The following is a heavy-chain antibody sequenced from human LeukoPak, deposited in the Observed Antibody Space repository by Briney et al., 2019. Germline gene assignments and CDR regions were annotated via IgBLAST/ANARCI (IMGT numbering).Heavy chain of an antibody. CDR2: IYTSGST. D-gene: IGHD3-10*01. J-gene: IGHJ5*02. Sequence: SETLSLTCTVSGGSISSYYWSWIRQPAGKGLEWIGRIYTSGSTNYNPSLKSRVTMSVDTSKNQFSLKLSSVTAADTAVYYCARTEYYYGSGSYYTPRVGFDPWGQGTLVTVSS. CDR1: GGSISSYY. CDR3: ARTEYYYGSGSYYTPRVGFDP. V-gene: IGHV4-4*07.